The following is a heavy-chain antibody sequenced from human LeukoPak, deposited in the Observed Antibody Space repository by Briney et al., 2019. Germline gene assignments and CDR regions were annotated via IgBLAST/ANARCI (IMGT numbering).Heavy chain of an antibody. D-gene: IGHD5-18*01. V-gene: IGHV4-34*01. CDR2: INHSGST. CDR1: GGSFSGYY. J-gene: IGHJ4*02. CDR3: ARGRYTYGSGECLDY. Sequence: SETLSLTCAVYGGSFSGYYWSWIRQPPGKGLEWIGEINHSGSTNYNPSLKSRVSISVDSSKNQFSLKVSSVTAADTAAYYCARGRYTYGSGECLDYWGQGTLVTVSS.